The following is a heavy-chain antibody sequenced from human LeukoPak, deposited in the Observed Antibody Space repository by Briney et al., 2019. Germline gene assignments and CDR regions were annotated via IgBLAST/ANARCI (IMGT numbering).Heavy chain of an antibody. D-gene: IGHD6-13*01. CDR2: INHSGST. CDR3: ARGRYSSSWYGY. J-gene: IGHJ4*02. V-gene: IGHV4-34*01. Sequence: SETLSLTCAVYGGSFSGYYWSWTRQPPGKGLEWIGEINHSGSTNYNPSLKSRVTISVDTSKNQFSLKLSSVTAADTAVYYCARGRYSSSWYGYWGQGTLVTVSS. CDR1: GGSFSGYY.